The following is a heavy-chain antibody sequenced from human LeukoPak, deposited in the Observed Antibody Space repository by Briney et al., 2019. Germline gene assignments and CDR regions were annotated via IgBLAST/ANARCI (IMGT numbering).Heavy chain of an antibody. CDR1: GFTFSNYW. D-gene: IGHD5-24*01. V-gene: IGHV3-74*01. CDR3: ARDRATTMFDY. Sequence: GGSLRLSCAASGFTFSNYWMHWVRQAPGKGLVWVSRINSDGSGTTYADSVKGRFTIFRDNAKNTLYLQMNSLRADDTAVYYCARDRATTMFDYWAQGTLVTVSS. CDR2: INSDGSGT. J-gene: IGHJ4*02.